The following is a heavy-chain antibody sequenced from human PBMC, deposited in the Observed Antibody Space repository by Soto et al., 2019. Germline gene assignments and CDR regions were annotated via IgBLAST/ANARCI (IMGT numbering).Heavy chain of an antibody. CDR2: ISAYNGNT. D-gene: IGHD3-3*01. Sequence: QVQLVQSGAEVKKPGASVKVSCKASGYTFTSYGISWVRQAPGQGLEWMGWISAYNGNTNYAQKLQGRVTMTTDTSTRTAYMELRSLRSDDTAVYYCARDLPDYDFWSGYYVGDYYYYMDVWGKGTTVTVSS. CDR1: GYTFTSYG. V-gene: IGHV1-18*01. J-gene: IGHJ6*03. CDR3: ARDLPDYDFWSGYYVGDYYYYMDV.